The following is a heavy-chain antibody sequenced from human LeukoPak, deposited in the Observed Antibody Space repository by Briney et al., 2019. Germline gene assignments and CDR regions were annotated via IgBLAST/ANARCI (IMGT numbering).Heavy chain of an antibody. CDR3: ARLHSSGWPRLDY. J-gene: IGHJ4*02. CDR2: INHSGST. CDR1: GNSISSGDNY. V-gene: IGHV4-39*07. Sequence: SETLSLTCTVSGNSISSGDNYWSWIRQPPGKGLEWIGEINHSGSTNYNPSLKSRVTISVDTSKNQFSLKLSSVTAADTAVYYCARLHSSGWPRLDYWGQGTLVTVSS. D-gene: IGHD6-19*01.